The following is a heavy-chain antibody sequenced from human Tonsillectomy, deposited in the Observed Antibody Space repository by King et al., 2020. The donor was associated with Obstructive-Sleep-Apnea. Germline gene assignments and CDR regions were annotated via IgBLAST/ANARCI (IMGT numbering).Heavy chain of an antibody. Sequence: VQLVESGAEVKKPGSSMKVSCKASGGTFSSYAISWVRQAPGQGLEWMGGIIPIVAVANYAQKFQGRVTIIADKSTGTAYMELSSLRSEDTAVYYCAKDRGDRHCSGGSCYFDAFDIWGQGTMVTVSS. CDR1: GGTFSSYA. V-gene: IGHV1-69*10. CDR3: AKDRGDRHCSGGSCYFDAFDI. CDR2: IIPIVAVA. D-gene: IGHD2-15*01. J-gene: IGHJ3*02.